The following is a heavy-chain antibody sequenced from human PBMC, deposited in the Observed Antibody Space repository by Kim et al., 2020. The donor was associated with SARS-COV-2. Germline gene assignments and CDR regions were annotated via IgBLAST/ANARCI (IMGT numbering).Heavy chain of an antibody. Sequence: GGSLRLSCAASGFTFSSAWMTWVRQAPGKGLEFVANINQRGSPGFYLDSVRGRFTISRDNAKSTLYLEMNSLRGDDTAVYYCAKDDWGPYLWGQGILVTVSS. V-gene: IGHV3-7*04. CDR2: INQRGSPG. CDR1: GFTFSSAW. J-gene: IGHJ4*02. D-gene: IGHD2-21*01. CDR3: AKDDWGPYL.